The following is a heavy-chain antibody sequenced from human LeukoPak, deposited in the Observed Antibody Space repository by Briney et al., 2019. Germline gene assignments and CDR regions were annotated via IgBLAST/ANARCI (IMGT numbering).Heavy chain of an antibody. J-gene: IGHJ4*02. CDR2: IYYSGST. V-gene: IGHV4-59*01. CDR1: GGSISSYY. CDR3: ARDRQYYDSSGYYSGFDY. Sequence: SETLSLTCTVSGGSISSYYWSWIRQPPGKGLEWIGYIYYSGSTNYNPSLKSRVTISVDTSKNQFSLKLSSVTAADTAVYYCARDRQYYDSSGYYSGFDYWGQGTLVTVSS. D-gene: IGHD3-22*01.